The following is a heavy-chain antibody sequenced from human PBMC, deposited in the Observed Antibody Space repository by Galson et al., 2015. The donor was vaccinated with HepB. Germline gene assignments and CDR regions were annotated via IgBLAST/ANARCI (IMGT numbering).Heavy chain of an antibody. CDR3: ARDSNRYYDFWSGYYTNNWFDP. CDR1: GFTFSSYS. V-gene: IGHV3-21*01. CDR2: ISSSSSYI. Sequence: SLRLSCAASGFTFSSYSMNWVRQAPGKGLEWVSSISSSSSYIYYADSVKGRFTISRDNAKNSLYLQMNSLRAEDTAVYYCARDSNRYYDFWSGYYTNNWFDPWGQGTLVTVSS. J-gene: IGHJ5*02. D-gene: IGHD3-3*01.